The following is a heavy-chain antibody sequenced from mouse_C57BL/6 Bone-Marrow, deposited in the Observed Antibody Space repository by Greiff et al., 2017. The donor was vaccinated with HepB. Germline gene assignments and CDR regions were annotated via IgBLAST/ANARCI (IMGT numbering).Heavy chain of an antibody. J-gene: IGHJ4*01. CDR1: GYTFTDYE. D-gene: IGHD2-4*01. CDR3: TRSPVYYDDPKDY. Sequence: QVQLQQSGAELVRPGASVTLSCKASGYTFTDYEMHWVKQTPVHGLEWIGAIDPETGGTAYNQKFKGKAILTADKSSSTAYMELRSLTSEDSAVYYCTRSPVYYDDPKDYWGQGTSVTVSS. V-gene: IGHV1-15*01. CDR2: IDPETGGT.